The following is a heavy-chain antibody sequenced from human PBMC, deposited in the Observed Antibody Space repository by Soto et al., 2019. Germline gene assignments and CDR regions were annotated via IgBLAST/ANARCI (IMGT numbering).Heavy chain of an antibody. J-gene: IGHJ4*02. V-gene: IGHV3-23*01. Sequence: EVQLLESGGGLVQPGGSLRLSCTASGFTFSSYTMSWVRQAPGQGLEWVSAISGSGGSRFYADSVKGRFAISRDNSKNTLFLQMNSLRADDTAVYYCAHEGSFHSSGFYDYFHYWGQGTLVTVSS. CDR1: GFTFSSYT. D-gene: IGHD3-22*01. CDR2: ISGSGGSR. CDR3: AHEGSFHSSGFYDYFHY.